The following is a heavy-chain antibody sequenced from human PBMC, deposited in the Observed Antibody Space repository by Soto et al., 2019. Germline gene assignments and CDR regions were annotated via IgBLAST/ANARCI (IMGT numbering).Heavy chain of an antibody. CDR2: INHSGST. Sequence: SETLSLTCAVYGGSFSGYYWSWIRQPPGKGLEWIGEINHSGSTNYNPSLKSRVTISVDTSKNQFSLKLSSVTAADTAVYYCARGGWHSSSWSHYYYYGMDVWGQGTTVNVS. J-gene: IGHJ6*02. CDR1: GGSFSGYY. CDR3: ARGGWHSSSWSHYYYYGMDV. V-gene: IGHV4-34*01. D-gene: IGHD6-13*01.